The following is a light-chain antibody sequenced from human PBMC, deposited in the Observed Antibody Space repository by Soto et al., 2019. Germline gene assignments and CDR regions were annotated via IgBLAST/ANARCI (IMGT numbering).Light chain of an antibody. J-gene: IGLJ2*01. V-gene: IGLV1-51*02. Sequence: QSVLTQPPSVSAAPGQKVTISCSGSSSNIGNNYVSWYQQLPGTAPKLLIYENNKRPSGIPDRFSGSKSGTSATLGITGLQTGDEGDYYWGRWGRSLSAVGFGGGTKLPVL. CDR1: SSNIGNNY. CDR3: GRWGRSLSAVG. CDR2: ENN.